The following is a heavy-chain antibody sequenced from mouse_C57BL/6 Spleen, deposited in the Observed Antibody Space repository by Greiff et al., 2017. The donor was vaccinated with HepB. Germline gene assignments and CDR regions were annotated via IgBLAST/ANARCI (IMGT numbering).Heavy chain of an antibody. CDR1: GYTFTSYW. J-gene: IGHJ3*01. D-gene: IGHD1-1*02. CDR2: INPSNGGT. Sequence: QVHVKQPGTELVKPGASVKLSCKASGYTFTSYWMHWVKQRPGQGLEWIGNINPSNGGTNYNEKLKSKATLTVDKSSSTAYMQLSSLTSEDSAVYYCARGGSYVGFAYWGQGTLVTVSA. V-gene: IGHV1-53*01. CDR3: ARGGSYVGFAY.